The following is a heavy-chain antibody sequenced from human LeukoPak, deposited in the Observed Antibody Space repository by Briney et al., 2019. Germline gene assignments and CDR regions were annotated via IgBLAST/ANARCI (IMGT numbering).Heavy chain of an antibody. Sequence: SETLSLTCNVAAGSISSFYWSWIRQPSGKGLEWTVYIYYTGSTNYNPTRKSRVTISVDTSKIQFTLKLSSVTAADIAVYYCARGGFYCGDDCYVDYWGQGTLVTVSS. V-gene: IGHV4-59*12. CDR2: IYYTGST. CDR1: AGSISSFY. CDR3: ARGGFYCGDDCYVDY. D-gene: IGHD2-21*02. J-gene: IGHJ4*02.